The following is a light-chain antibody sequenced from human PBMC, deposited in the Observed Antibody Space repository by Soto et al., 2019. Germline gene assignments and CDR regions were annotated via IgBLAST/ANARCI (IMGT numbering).Light chain of an antibody. CDR1: QDIRND. V-gene: IGKV1-17*01. Sequence: DIQMTQSPSSLSASIGDRVTLTCRASQDIRNDLDWYQQKPGKTPKRLIYATSTLQSGVPSRFSGSGSGTEFTLTISSLQPDDFATYYCLQHYNFPWTFGQGTKVEI. CDR2: ATS. J-gene: IGKJ1*01. CDR3: LQHYNFPWT.